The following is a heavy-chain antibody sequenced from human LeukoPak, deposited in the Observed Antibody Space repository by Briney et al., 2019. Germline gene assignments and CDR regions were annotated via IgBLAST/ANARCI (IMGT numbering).Heavy chain of an antibody. Sequence: PGGSLRLSCAASGFTFSSYAMRCVRQAPGKGREWVAVISYDGSNKYYADSVKGRFTISRDNSKNTLYLQMNSLRAEDTAVYYCARDRRTSGTPWLVPGGMDVWGQGTTVTVSS. CDR3: ARDRRTSGTPWLVPGGMDV. CDR1: GFTFSSYA. J-gene: IGHJ6*02. D-gene: IGHD6-19*01. V-gene: IGHV3-30-3*01. CDR2: ISYDGSNK.